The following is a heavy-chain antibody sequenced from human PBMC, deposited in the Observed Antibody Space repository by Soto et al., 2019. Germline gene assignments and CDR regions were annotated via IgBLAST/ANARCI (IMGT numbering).Heavy chain of an antibody. J-gene: IGHJ4*02. Sequence: GASVKVSCKTSGYTFTSYDIHWVRQATGQGLEWMGWMNPNNGYTAYAQKFQGRVTMTRDTSLSTAYMELSSLTSDDTAVYYCARGRGWRDYWGQGTLVTVSS. CDR1: GYTFTSYD. V-gene: IGHV1-8*01. CDR3: ARGRGWRDY. D-gene: IGHD6-19*01. CDR2: MNPNNGYT.